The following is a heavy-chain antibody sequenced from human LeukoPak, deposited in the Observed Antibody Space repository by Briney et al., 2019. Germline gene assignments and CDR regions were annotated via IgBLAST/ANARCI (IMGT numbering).Heavy chain of an antibody. CDR2: ISGSGGST. Sequence: PGGSLRLSCAASGFTFSGYAMSWVRQAPGKGLEWVSAISGSGGSTYYADSVKGRFTISRDNSKNTLYLQMNSLRAEDTAVYYCAKLVEDTLLWFGELYVNYFDYWGQGTLVTVSS. D-gene: IGHD3-10*01. CDR3: AKLVEDTLLWFGELYVNYFDY. J-gene: IGHJ4*02. CDR1: GFTFSGYA. V-gene: IGHV3-23*01.